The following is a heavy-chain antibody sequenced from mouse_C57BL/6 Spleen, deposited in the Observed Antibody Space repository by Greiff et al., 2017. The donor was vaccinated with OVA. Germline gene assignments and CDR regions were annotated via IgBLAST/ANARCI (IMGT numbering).Heavy chain of an antibody. CDR2: IYPGDGDT. V-gene: IGHV1-82*01. CDR1: GYAFSSSW. Sequence: VQLQESGPELVKPGASVKISCKASGYAFSSSWMNWVKQRPGKGLEWIGRIYPGDGDTNYNGKFKGKATLTADKSSSTAYMQLSSLTSEDSAVYFCARGVNYPYYFDYCGQGTTLTVSS. J-gene: IGHJ2*01. CDR3: ARGVNYPYYFDY. D-gene: IGHD2-1*01.